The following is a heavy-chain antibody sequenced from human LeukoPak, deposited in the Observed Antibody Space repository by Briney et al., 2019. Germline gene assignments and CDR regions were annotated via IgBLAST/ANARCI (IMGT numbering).Heavy chain of an antibody. CDR2: IYYTGST. V-gene: IGHV4-39*01. Sequence: PSETLSLTCAVSGASISGSGYYLGWIRQTPGKGLEWIGNIYYTGSTYYNASLQSRVTISIDTSKNQFSLRLNSVTAADTAMYYCVKSGGYGLIDYWGQGTLVTVSS. J-gene: IGHJ4*02. CDR1: GASISGSGYY. CDR3: VKSGGYGLIDY. D-gene: IGHD1-26*01.